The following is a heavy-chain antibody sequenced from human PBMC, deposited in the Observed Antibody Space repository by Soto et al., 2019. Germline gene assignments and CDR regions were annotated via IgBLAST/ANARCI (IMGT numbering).Heavy chain of an antibody. D-gene: IGHD2-2*01. Sequence: LRLSCAASGFTFSDYYMSWIRQAPGKGLEWVSYISSSGSTIYYADSVKGRFTISRDNAKNSLYLQMNSLRAEDTAVYYCARDLRGSFPRFDCSSTSCPPYYYYYGMDVWGQGTTVTVSS. CDR2: ISSSGSTI. CDR3: ARDLRGSFPRFDCSSTSCPPYYYYYGMDV. J-gene: IGHJ6*02. CDR1: GFTFSDYY. V-gene: IGHV3-11*01.